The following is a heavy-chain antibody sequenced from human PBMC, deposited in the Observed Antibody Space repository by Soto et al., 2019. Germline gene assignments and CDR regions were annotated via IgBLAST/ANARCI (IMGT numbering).Heavy chain of an antibody. CDR1: GDSVSSNSAA. CDR3: ARTEGWLDP. Sequence: SQTLSLTCAISGDSVSSNSAAWNWIRQSPSRGLEWLGRTYYRSKWYKEYAASVRSRITINPDTSKNQFSLQLNSVSPEDTALYYRARTEGWLDPWGQGTLVTVSS. CDR2: TYYRSKWYK. D-gene: IGHD2-21*02. V-gene: IGHV6-1*01. J-gene: IGHJ5*02.